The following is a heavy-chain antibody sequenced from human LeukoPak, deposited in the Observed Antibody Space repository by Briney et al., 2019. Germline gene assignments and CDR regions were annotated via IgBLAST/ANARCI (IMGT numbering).Heavy chain of an antibody. J-gene: IGHJ4*02. CDR3: ARDPTTVTPYYFDY. CDR2: IIPIFGTA. CDR1: GGTFSSYA. Sequence: SVKVSCKASGGTFSSYAISWVRQAPGQGLEWMGRIIPIFGTANYAQKFQGRVTITTDESTSTAYMELSSLGSEDTAVYYCARDPTTVTPYYFDYWGQGTLVTVSS. D-gene: IGHD4-17*01. V-gene: IGHV1-69*05.